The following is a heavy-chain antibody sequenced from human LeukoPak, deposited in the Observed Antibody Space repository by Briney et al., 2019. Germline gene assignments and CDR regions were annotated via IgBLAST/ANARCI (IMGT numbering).Heavy chain of an antibody. J-gene: IGHJ4*02. D-gene: IGHD2-15*01. Sequence: GGSLRLSCAASGFTFSSYWMSWVRQAPGKGLEWVANIKQDGSEKYYVDSVKGRFTISGDNAKNSLYLQMNSLRAEDTAVYYCARAPGRYCSGGSCRFDYWGQGTLVTVSS. CDR1: GFTFSSYW. CDR3: ARAPGRYCSGGSCRFDY. CDR2: IKQDGSEK. V-gene: IGHV3-7*01.